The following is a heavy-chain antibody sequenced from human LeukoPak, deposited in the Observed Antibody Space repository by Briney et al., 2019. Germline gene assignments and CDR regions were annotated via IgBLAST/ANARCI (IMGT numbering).Heavy chain of an antibody. V-gene: IGHV4-39*01. CDR2: IYYSGSA. CDR1: GGSISSSSFY. Sequence: SETLSLTCTVSGGSISSSSFYWGWIRQPPGKGLEWIGSIYYSGSAYYNPSHKSRVTMSADTSKNQFSLKLSSVTAADTAVYYCARLSVASYDDKSGWFDPWGQGTLVTVSS. CDR3: ARLSVASYDDKSGWFDP. J-gene: IGHJ5*02. D-gene: IGHD3-22*01.